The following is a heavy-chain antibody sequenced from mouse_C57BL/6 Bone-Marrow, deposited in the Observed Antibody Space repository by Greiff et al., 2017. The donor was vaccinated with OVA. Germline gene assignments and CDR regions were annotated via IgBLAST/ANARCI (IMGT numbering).Heavy chain of an antibody. CDR3: ARSLYYGSSYDYYAMDY. Sequence: FSLTSYGVHWVRQSPGKGLEWLGVIWSGGSTDYNAAFISRLSISKDNSKSQVFFKMNSLQADDTAIYYCARSLYYGSSYDYYAMDYWGQGTSVTVSS. J-gene: IGHJ4*01. D-gene: IGHD1-1*01. CDR1: FSLTSYG. CDR2: IWSGGST. V-gene: IGHV2-2*01.